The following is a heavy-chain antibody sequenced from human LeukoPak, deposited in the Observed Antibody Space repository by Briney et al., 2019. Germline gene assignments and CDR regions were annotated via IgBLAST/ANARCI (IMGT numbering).Heavy chain of an antibody. J-gene: IGHJ4*02. CDR2: ISAYNGNT. CDR3: ARRYSGSPFDY. Sequence: ASVKVSCKASGYTFTSYGISWVRQAPGQGLEWMGWISAYNGNTNYAQKFQGRVTMTRDTSTSTVYMELSSLRSEDTAVYYCARRYSGSPFDYWGQGTLVTVSS. CDR1: GYTFTSYG. V-gene: IGHV1-18*01. D-gene: IGHD1-26*01.